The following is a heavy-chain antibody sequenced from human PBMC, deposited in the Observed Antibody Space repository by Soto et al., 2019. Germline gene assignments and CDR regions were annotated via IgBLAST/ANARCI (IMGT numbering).Heavy chain of an antibody. CDR2: SRDKANHYAT. D-gene: IGHD1-26*01. V-gene: IGHV3-73*02. Sequence: EVQLVESGGGWVQRGGSLTLSCSGSGFSFSDSAIHWVRQASGQGLEWVGRSRDKANHYATAYDVSVRGRFTISRDDSENTAYLQMNSLKTEDTAVYYCTRPPSGSYGDDSDFWGQGTLVTVSS. J-gene: IGHJ4*02. CDR3: TRPPSGSYGDDSDF. CDR1: GFSFSDSA.